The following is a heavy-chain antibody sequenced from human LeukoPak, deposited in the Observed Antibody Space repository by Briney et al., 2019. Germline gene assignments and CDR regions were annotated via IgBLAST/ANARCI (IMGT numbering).Heavy chain of an antibody. CDR2: ISGNGGSA. V-gene: IGHV3-23*01. Sequence: GGSLRLSCAASGFIFSSCNMNWVRQAPGKGLEWVSGISGNGGSAYYADSVKGRFTISRDNSENTLYLQMNSLRAEDTAIYYCARDGGWLPTPSFYWGQGTLVTVSS. J-gene: IGHJ4*02. D-gene: IGHD6-19*01. CDR3: ARDGGWLPTPSFY. CDR1: GFIFSSCN.